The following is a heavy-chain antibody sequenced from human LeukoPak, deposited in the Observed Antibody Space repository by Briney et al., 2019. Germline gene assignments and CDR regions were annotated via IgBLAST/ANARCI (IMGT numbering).Heavy chain of an antibody. J-gene: IGHJ6*02. V-gene: IGHV5-51*01. CDR1: GYRFTDYW. Sequence: GASLKISCKGSGYRFTDYWIGWVRPLPGKGLEWMGIIYPGDSDTRYSPSFQGQVTISVDKSINTAHLQWGSLKASDTAMYYCARGAAGTIPDYYYFGMDIWGQGTTVTVSS. CDR2: IYPGDSDT. D-gene: IGHD1-7*01. CDR3: ARGAAGTIPDYYYFGMDI.